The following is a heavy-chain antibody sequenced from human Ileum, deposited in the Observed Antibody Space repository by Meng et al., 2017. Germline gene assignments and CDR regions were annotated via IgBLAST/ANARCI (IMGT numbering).Heavy chain of an antibody. J-gene: IGHJ5*02. V-gene: IGHV1-2*06. Sequence: QVHLVQSGAEVKKPGASVKVSCKASGCTFTGYHMHWVRQAPGKGLEWMGRINPNSGGTIYAQKFQGRVTMTRDTSISTGYMELSRLRSDDTAVYYCAIITAGGAWGQGTLVTVSS. CDR2: INPNSGGT. D-gene: IGHD1-20*01. CDR1: GCTFTGYH. CDR3: AIITAGGA.